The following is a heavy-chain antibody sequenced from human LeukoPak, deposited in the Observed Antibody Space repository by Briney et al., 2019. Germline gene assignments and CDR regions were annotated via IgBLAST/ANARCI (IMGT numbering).Heavy chain of an antibody. CDR3: VRSPQLDP. J-gene: IGHJ5*02. Sequence: SETLSLTCDVSGYYISTDYYWGWIRQPPGKGLEWIASMYHSGSAYYNPSLKSRVTILVDTSKNQFSLKVTSVTAADTAVYYCVRSPQLDPWGQGTLVTVSS. CDR1: GYYISTDYY. CDR2: MYHSGSA. V-gene: IGHV4-38-2*01.